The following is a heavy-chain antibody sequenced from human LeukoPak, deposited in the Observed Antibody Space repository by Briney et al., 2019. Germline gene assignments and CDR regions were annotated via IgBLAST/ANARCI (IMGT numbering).Heavy chain of an antibody. CDR2: INHSGST. J-gene: IGHJ3*02. D-gene: IGHD6-13*01. V-gene: IGHV4-34*01. Sequence: GSLRLSCAASGFTFSSYWMSWVRQAPGKGLEWIGEINHSGSTNYNPSLKSRVTISVDTSKNQFSLKLSSVTAADTAVYYCARFLRGSSSWSSAFDIWGQGTMVTVSS. CDR1: GFTFSSYW. CDR3: ARFLRGSSSWSSAFDI.